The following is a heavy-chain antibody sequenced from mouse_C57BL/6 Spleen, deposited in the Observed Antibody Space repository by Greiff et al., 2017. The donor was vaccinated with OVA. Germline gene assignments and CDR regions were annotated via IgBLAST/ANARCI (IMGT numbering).Heavy chain of an antibody. D-gene: IGHD2-2*01. J-gene: IGHJ2*01. Sequence: EVQLVESGGGLVKPGGSLKLSCAASGFTFSDYGMHWVRQAPEKGLEWVAYISRGSSTIYYADPVKGRFTISRDNATNTLCLQMTSLRSEDTAMYYCARAYYGYDPYWGQGTTLTVSS. CDR2: ISRGSSTI. CDR1: GFTFSDYG. V-gene: IGHV5-17*01. CDR3: ARAYYGYDPY.